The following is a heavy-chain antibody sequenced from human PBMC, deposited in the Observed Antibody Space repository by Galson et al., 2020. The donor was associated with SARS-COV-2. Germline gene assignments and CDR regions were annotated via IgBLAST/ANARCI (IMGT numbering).Heavy chain of an antibody. CDR3: ARQNGNSYNTGYYTFDI. J-gene: IGHJ3*02. CDR2: IYYTGST. CDR1: GGSISSSSYY. D-gene: IGHD3-9*01. Sequence: SETLSLTCTVSGGSISSSSYYWDWIRQPPGKGPEWIGSIYYTGSTYYNPSLYSRVTMSVDTSKNQFSLKLTSVTAADTAVYYCARQNGNSYNTGYYTFDIWGQGTMVTVSS. V-gene: IGHV4-39*07.